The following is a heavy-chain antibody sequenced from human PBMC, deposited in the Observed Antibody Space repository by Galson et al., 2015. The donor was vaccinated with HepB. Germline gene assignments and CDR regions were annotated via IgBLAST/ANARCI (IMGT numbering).Heavy chain of an antibody. V-gene: IGHV1-24*01. Sequence: SVTVSCKVSGYTLTELSMHWVRQAPGKGLEWMGGFDPEDGETIYAQKFQGRVTMTEDTSTDTAYMELSSLRSEDTAVYYCATKGPRDYYYYGMDVWGQGTTVTVSS. CDR1: GYTLTELS. CDR3: ATKGPRDYYYYGMDV. CDR2: FDPEDGET. J-gene: IGHJ6*02.